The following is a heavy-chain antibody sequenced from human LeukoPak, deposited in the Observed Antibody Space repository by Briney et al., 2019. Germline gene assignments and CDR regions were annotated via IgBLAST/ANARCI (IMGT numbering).Heavy chain of an antibody. D-gene: IGHD1-1*01. J-gene: IGHJ3*02. Sequence: ASVKVSCKVSGNTLSELSMHWVRQAPGKGLEWMGGFDPEDGETIYAQRFQGRVTMTEDTSTDTAYMELSSLRSEDTAVYYCAREEGLEPRPFGAFDIWGQGTMVTVSS. CDR3: AREEGLEPRPFGAFDI. V-gene: IGHV1-24*01. CDR1: GNTLSELS. CDR2: FDPEDGET.